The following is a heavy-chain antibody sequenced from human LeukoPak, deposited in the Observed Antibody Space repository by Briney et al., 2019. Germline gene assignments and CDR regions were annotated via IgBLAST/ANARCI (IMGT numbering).Heavy chain of an antibody. CDR2: IYYSGST. CDR1: GGSISSYY. Sequence: SETLSLTCTVSGGSISSYYWSWIRQPPGKGLEWIRYIYYSGSTNYNPSLKSRVTISVDTSKNQFSLKLSSVTAADTAVYYCARDRWGVGPETIYYYGMDVWGQGTTVTVSS. V-gene: IGHV4-59*01. J-gene: IGHJ6*02. CDR3: ARDRWGVGPETIYYYGMDV. D-gene: IGHD1-14*01.